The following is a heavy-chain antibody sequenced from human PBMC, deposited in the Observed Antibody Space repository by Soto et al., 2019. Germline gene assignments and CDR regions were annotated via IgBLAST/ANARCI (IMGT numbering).Heavy chain of an antibody. CDR1: GASFSGSY. J-gene: IGHJ4*01. V-gene: IGHV4-59*13. CDR3: AVWSALTQYYFDS. CDR2: AYYSGTT. D-gene: IGHD3-3*01. Sequence: ETLSLTCAVSGASFSGSYWSWIRQPPGKGLEWIGYAYYSGTTVYNPSLKSRVSISVDTSKKHVSLRLNSVTAADTAVYYCAVWSALTQYYFDSWGHGTLVTVSS.